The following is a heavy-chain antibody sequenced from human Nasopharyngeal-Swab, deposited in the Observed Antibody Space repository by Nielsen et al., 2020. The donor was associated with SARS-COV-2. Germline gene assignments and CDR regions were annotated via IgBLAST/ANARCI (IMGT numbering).Heavy chain of an antibody. CDR1: GGSISSYY. D-gene: IGHD1-1*01. J-gene: IGHJ3*02. CDR2: IYYSGST. CDR3: ARPATTAQSDAFDI. Sequence: SETLSLTCTVSGGSISSYYWSWIRQPPGKGLEWIGYIYYSGSTKYNPSLKSRVTISVDTSKNRFSLRLNSVTAADTAVYYCARPATTAQSDAFDIWGQGTMVTVS. V-gene: IGHV4-59*08.